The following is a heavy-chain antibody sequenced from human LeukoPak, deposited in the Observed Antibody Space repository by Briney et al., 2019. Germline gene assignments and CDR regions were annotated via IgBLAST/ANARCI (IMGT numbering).Heavy chain of an antibody. D-gene: IGHD6-13*01. J-gene: IGHJ5*02. CDR2: ILSSGLT. CDR1: GGSINGYF. Sequence: SETLSLTCTVSGGSINGYFWTWIRQPAGKGLEYIGRILSSGLTNYNPSLRSRVTMSVDTSQNHFALTLTSVTAADTAVYYCARDLGIASGWFDPWGQGTLVTVSS. V-gene: IGHV4-4*07. CDR3: ARDLGIASGWFDP.